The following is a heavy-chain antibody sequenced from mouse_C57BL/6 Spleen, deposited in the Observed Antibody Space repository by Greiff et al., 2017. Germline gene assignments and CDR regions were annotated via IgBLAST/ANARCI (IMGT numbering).Heavy chain of an antibody. CDR3: TGKGKGWFAY. Sequence: EVKLVESGGGLVQPGGSMKLSCVASGFTFSNYWMNWVRQSPEKGLEWVAQIRLKSDNYATHYAESVKRRFTISRDDSKSSVYLQMNNLRAEDTGIYYCTGKGKGWFAYWGQGTLVTVSA. CDR1: GFTFSNYW. V-gene: IGHV6-3*01. D-gene: IGHD1-3*01. CDR2: IRLKSDNYAT. J-gene: IGHJ3*01.